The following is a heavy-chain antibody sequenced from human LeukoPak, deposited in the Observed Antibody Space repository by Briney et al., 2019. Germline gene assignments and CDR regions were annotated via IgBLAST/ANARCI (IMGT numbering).Heavy chain of an antibody. V-gene: IGHV4-59*08. CDR1: GGSISSYY. CDR2: IYYSGST. CDR3: ARPIVKYQSLHAFDI. D-gene: IGHD2-2*01. Sequence: SETLSLTCTVSGGSISSYYWNWIRQPPGRGLEWIGYIYYSGSTNYNPSLKSRVTISVDTSKNQFSLKLSSVTAADTAVYYCARPIVKYQSLHAFDIWGQGTMVTVSS. J-gene: IGHJ3*02.